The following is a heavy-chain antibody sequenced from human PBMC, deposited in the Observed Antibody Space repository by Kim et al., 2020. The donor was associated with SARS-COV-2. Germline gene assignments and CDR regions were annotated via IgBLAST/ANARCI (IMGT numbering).Heavy chain of an antibody. CDR2: TYYRSKWSN. V-gene: IGHV6-1*01. CDR1: GDSLSTTSVA. J-gene: IGHJ4*02. Sequence: SQTLSLTCVVSGDSLSTTSVAWNWIRQSPSRGLEWLGRTYYRSKWSNDYAVSVKSRITINPDTSKNKFSLQLNSVTPEDTAVYYCARGKRSTFDYWGQGTPVTVSS. CDR3: ARGKRSTFDY.